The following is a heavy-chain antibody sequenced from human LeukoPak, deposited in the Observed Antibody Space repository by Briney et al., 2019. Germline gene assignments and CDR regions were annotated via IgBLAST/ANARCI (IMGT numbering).Heavy chain of an antibody. V-gene: IGHV3-66*02. CDR2: IYSGGST. J-gene: IGHJ4*02. D-gene: IGHD6-13*01. CDR1: GFTVSSNY. CDR3: ARDGWIAAAGY. Sequence: GGSLRLSCAASGFTVSSNYMIWVRQAPGKGLEWVSVIYSGGSTYYADSVKGRFTISRDNSKNTLYLQMNSLRAEDTAVYYCARDGWIAAAGYWGQGTLVTVSS.